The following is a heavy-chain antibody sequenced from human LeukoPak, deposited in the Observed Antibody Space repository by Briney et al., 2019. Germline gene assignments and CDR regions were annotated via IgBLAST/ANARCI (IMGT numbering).Heavy chain of an antibody. Sequence: SETLSLTCTVSGGSISSYYWSWIRQPPGKGLEWIGYIYYSGSTNYNPSLKSRVTISVDTSKNQFSLKLSSVTAADTAVYYCARHTYGDYDFDYWGQGTLVTVSS. CDR3: ARHTYGDYDFDY. J-gene: IGHJ4*02. V-gene: IGHV4-59*08. CDR2: IYYSGST. CDR1: GGSISSYY. D-gene: IGHD4-17*01.